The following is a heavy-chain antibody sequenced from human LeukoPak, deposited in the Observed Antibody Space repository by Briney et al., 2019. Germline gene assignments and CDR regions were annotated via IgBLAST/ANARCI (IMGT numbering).Heavy chain of an antibody. CDR1: GCTFATYT. CDR2: IGATQTYI. J-gene: IGHJ4*02. D-gene: IGHD6-13*01. V-gene: IGHV3-21*01. CDR3: ARGVAAAGLYYFDY. Sequence: NAGGSLRLSCTGAGCTFATYTFNWVRQAPGKGLEWVASIGATQTYIYYADSVKGRFTVSRDNAENSLYLQMNSLRAEDTAVYYCARGVAAAGLYYFDYWGQGTLVTVSS.